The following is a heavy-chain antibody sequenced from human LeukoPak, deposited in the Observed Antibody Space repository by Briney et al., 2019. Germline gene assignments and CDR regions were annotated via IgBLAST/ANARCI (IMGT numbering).Heavy chain of an antibody. CDR2: IYTSESTNYNPSL. Sequence: PSETLSLTCKVSGGSMDNFYWTWIRQPPGKGLEWIGYIYTSESTNYNPSLNYNPSLKSRVTISIDTSKNQFSLKLSSVTAADTAVYYCARAHMVRGVPTIDYWGQGTLVTVSS. J-gene: IGHJ4*02. CDR3: ARAHMVRGVPTIDY. CDR1: GGSMDNFY. D-gene: IGHD3-10*01. V-gene: IGHV4-4*08.